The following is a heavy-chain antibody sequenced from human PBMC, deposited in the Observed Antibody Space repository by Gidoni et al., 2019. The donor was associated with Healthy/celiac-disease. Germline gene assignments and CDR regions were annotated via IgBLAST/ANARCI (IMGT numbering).Heavy chain of an antibody. CDR2: IIPILGIA. CDR3: ARDSSSDPYYYYGMDV. J-gene: IGHJ6*02. Sequence: QVQLVQSGAEVKKPGSSVTVSCKASGGTFSSYTISWVRQAPGQGLEWMGRIIPILGIANYAQKFQGRVTITADKSTSTAYMELSSLRSEDTAVYYCARDSSSDPYYYYGMDVWGQGTTVTVSS. D-gene: IGHD6-6*01. V-gene: IGHV1-69*08. CDR1: GGTFSSYT.